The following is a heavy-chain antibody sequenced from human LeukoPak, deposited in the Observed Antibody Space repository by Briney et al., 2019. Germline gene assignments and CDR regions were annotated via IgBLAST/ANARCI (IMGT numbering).Heavy chain of an antibody. CDR1: GFTFSSYW. J-gene: IGHJ4*02. D-gene: IGHD6-19*01. Sequence: GGSLRLSCAASGFTFSSYWMSWVRQAPGKGLEWVANIKKDGSEKYYVDSVKGRFTISRDNAKTSLYLQMNSLRAEDTAVYYCATEQWLPQGDYWGQGTLVTVSS. V-gene: IGHV3-7*01. CDR3: ATEQWLPQGDY. CDR2: IKKDGSEK.